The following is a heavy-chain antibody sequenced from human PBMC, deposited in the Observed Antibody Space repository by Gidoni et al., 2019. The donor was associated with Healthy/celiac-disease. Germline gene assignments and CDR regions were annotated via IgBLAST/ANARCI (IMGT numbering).Heavy chain of an antibody. CDR3: ARDADYDFWSGYLRGDY. CDR1: GFTFSSYW. J-gene: IGHJ4*02. V-gene: IGHV3-7*01. CDR2: IKQDGSEK. Sequence: EVQLVESGGGLVQPGGSLRLPCSASGFTFSSYWMSWVRQAPGKGLEWVANIKQDGSEKYYVDSVKGRFTISRDNAKNSLYLQMNSLRAEDTAVYYCARDADYDFWSGYLRGDYWGQGTLVTVSS. D-gene: IGHD3-3*01.